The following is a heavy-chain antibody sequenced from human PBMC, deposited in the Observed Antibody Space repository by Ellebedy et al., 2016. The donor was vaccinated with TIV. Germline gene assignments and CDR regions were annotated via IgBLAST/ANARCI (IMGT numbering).Heavy chain of an antibody. V-gene: IGHV5-10-1*01. D-gene: IGHD5-18*01. CDR1: GYSLTSYW. CDR3: ARHFYRYGVASGFDI. CDR2: IDPSDSYT. J-gene: IGHJ3*02. Sequence: GESLKISCKGSGYSLTSYWISWVRQMPGKGLEWMGRIDPSDSYTIYSPSFQGHVTISVDRSISTAYLQWNSLKASDTAMYYCARHFYRYGVASGFDIWGQGTMVTVSS.